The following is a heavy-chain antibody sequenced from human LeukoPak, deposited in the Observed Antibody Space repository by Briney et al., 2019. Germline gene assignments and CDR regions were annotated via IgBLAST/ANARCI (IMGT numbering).Heavy chain of an antibody. CDR2: IYDGGST. CDR3: ARDVPRDGYSFFGY. V-gene: IGHV3-53*01. CDR1: GLTVRSNL. Sequence: GGSLRLSCAASGLTVRSNLMSWVRQAPGKGLEWVSVIYDGGSTYYADSVKGRFTISRDDSKNTLYLQMSSLRAEDTAVYYCARDVPRDGYSFFGYWGQGTLVTVSS. D-gene: IGHD5-24*01. J-gene: IGHJ4*02.